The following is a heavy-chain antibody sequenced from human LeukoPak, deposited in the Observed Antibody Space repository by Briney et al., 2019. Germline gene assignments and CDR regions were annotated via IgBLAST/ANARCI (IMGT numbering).Heavy chain of an antibody. J-gene: IGHJ4*02. V-gene: IGHV1-69*05. CDR2: IIPIFGTA. Sequence: SVKVSCKASGGTFSSYAISWVRQAPGQGLEWMGRIIPIFGTANYAQKFQGRVTITTDESTSTAYMDLSSLRSEDTAVYYCARGHDEWSDDYWGQGTLVTVSS. CDR1: GGTFSSYA. D-gene: IGHD3-3*01. CDR3: ARGHDEWSDDY.